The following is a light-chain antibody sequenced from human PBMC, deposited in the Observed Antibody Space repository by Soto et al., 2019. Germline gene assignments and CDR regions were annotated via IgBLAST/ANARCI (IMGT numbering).Light chain of an antibody. Sequence: QSVLTQPASVAGSPGQSITSSCTGTSSDFGGYNYVSWYQQHPGKAPKLMIYAVTDRPSGVSSRFSGSKSGNTASLTISGLPAEDEADYYCSSYTSSSTLFGTGTKVTVL. CDR3: SSYTSSSTL. CDR2: AVT. CDR1: SSDFGGYNY. J-gene: IGLJ1*01. V-gene: IGLV2-14*01.